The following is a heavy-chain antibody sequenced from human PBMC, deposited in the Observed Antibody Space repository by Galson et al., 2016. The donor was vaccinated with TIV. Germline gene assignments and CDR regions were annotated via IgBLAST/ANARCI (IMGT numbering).Heavy chain of an antibody. J-gene: IGHJ4*02. Sequence: SVKVSCKASGGTFSSYGISWVRQAPGQGPECMGRIIPILGLTNYAQKFQGRVTITADTSTSIAYMELSSLRSEDTAVYFCAFTMTTITSVDYWGQGTLVTVSS. CDR1: GGTFSSYG. CDR3: AFTMTTITSVDY. D-gene: IGHD4-11*01. CDR2: IIPILGLT. V-gene: IGHV1-69*04.